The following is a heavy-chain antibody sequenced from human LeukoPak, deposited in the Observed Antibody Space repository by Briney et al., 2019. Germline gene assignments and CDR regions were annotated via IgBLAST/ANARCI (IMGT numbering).Heavy chain of an antibody. Sequence: SETLSLTCTVSGGSISSGSYYWSWIRQPAGKGLEWIGRIYTSGGTNYNPSLKSRVTISVDTSKNQFSLKLSSVTAADTAVYYCARHGYYYYYMDVWGKGTTVTISS. V-gene: IGHV4-61*02. J-gene: IGHJ6*03. CDR1: GGSISSGSYY. CDR2: IYTSGGT. CDR3: ARHGYYYYYMDV.